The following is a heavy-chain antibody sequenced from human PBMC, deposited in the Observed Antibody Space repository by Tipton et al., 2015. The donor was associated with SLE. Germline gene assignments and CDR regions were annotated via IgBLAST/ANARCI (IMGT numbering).Heavy chain of an antibody. V-gene: IGHV4-34*01. CDR1: GGSFSAYY. CDR2: INHSGST. J-gene: IGHJ3*02. Sequence: TLSLTCAVYGGSFSAYYWSWIRQPPGKGLEWIGEINHSGSTNYNPSLKSRVTISVDTSKNQFPLNLASVTAADTAVYYCARGGPGAFDIWGQGTMVTVSS. CDR3: ARGGPGAFDI.